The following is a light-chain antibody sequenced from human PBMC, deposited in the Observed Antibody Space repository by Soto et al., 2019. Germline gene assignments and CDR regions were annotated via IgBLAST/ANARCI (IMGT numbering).Light chain of an antibody. CDR3: YSKTATSKV. Sequence: QSVLTQPASVSGSPGQSITISCTGTSSDIVTYDYVSWYQQHPGKAPKLMIYEVSHRPPGVSSRFSGSKSANTASLTISGLQAEDEADYYCYSKTATSKVFGTGTKLTVL. J-gene: IGLJ1*01. V-gene: IGLV2-14*01. CDR1: SSDIVTYDY. CDR2: EVS.